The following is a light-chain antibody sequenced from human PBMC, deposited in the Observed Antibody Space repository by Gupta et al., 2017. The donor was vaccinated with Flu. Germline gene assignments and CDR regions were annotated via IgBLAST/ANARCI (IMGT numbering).Light chain of an antibody. Sequence: EIVLTLSPGTLSLSPGERAALSCRASQSVSSSYLAWYQQNPGQAPRLIIYGASSRATGIPDRVSGSGSGTDFTLTISRLEPQDVAVDYCQQYGSSPRYSFGRGTKLEIK. J-gene: IGKJ2*03. CDR2: GAS. V-gene: IGKV3-20*01. CDR3: QQYGSSPRYS. CDR1: QSVSSSY.